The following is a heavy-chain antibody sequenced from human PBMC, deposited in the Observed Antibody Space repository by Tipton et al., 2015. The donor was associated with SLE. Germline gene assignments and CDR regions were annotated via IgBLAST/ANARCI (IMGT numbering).Heavy chain of an antibody. CDR2: IHHSWST. V-gene: IGHV4-38-2*01. Sequence: TLSLTCSVCGYSISSAYYWGWIRQPPGKGLVWIGSIHHSWSTYFNPSLKSRVTMLLDTSKNQFPLKLSSVTAADTAVYYCASAGHLTRGVRNPFAMGGQGTMVTASS. CDR3: ASAGHLTRGVRNPFAM. J-gene: IGHJ3*02. D-gene: IGHD3-10*01. CDR1: GYSISSAYY.